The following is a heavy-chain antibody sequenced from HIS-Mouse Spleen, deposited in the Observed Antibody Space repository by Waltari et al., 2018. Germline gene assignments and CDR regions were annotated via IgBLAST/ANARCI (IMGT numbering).Heavy chain of an antibody. D-gene: IGHD3-3*01. Sequence: QVQLQQWGAGLLKPSETLSLTCAVYGGSFSGYYWSWIRQHPGKGLDWIGEINPSGSTNYNPSLKSRVTISVDTSKHQFSLKLSSVTAADTAVYYCARGHPATGITIFGVVNWFDPWGQGTLVTVSS. CDR2: INPSGST. CDR1: GGSFSGYY. V-gene: IGHV4-34*01. CDR3: ARGHPATGITIFGVVNWFDP. J-gene: IGHJ5*02.